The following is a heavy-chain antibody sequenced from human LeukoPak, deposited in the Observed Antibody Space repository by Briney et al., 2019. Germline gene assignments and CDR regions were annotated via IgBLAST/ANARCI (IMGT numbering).Heavy chain of an antibody. V-gene: IGHV3-48*03. CDR3: AREIVSTVAGNFDH. CDR1: GFTFSSYE. J-gene: IGHJ4*02. D-gene: IGHD6-19*01. Sequence: GGSLRLSCAASGFTFSSYEMNWVRQAPGKGLEWVSYISSSDDTRTYADSVKGRFTISRDNAKNSLYLEMNSLRAEDTAVYYCAREIVSTVAGNFDHWGQGTLVIVSS. CDR2: ISSSDDTR.